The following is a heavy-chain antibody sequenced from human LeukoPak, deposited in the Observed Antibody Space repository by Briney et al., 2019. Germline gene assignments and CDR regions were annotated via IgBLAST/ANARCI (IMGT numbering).Heavy chain of an antibody. D-gene: IGHD3-22*01. V-gene: IGHV3-23*01. Sequence: GSLRLSCAASGFTFSSSAMSWVPQAPGKGLGWVSGISTNGGSTYYAACVKGRFTLSRDKPRNTLYMKMNSLRAENTAVYYCSVMHRYYNGSSYWVQWGEGTLVTVSS. CDR1: GFTFSSSA. CDR3: SVMHRYYNGSSYWVQ. CDR2: ISTNGGST. J-gene: IGHJ4*02.